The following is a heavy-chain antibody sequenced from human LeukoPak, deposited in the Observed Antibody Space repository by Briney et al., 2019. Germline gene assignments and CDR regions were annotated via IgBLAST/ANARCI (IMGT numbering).Heavy chain of an antibody. Sequence: GASVKVSCKASGYTFTSFGITWVRQAPGQGLEWMGWISAYNSNTNYAQKLQGRVTMTTDTSTNTAYMELRSLRSDDTAVYYCARDWPSSSPPPRDSSQDDDAFDIWGQGTMVTVSS. CDR1: GYTFTSFG. CDR2: ISAYNSNT. D-gene: IGHD6-13*01. V-gene: IGHV1-18*01. CDR3: ARDWPSSSPPPRDSSQDDDAFDI. J-gene: IGHJ3*02.